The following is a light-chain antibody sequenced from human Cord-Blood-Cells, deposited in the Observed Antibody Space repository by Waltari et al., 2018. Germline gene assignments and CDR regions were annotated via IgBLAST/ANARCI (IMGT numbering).Light chain of an antibody. V-gene: IGKV3-20*01. CDR1: QSVSSSY. Sequence: EIVLTQSPGTLPLSPGERATLSCRASQSVSSSYLAWYQQKPGQAPRLLIYGASSRATGIPDRFSGSGSGTDFTLTISRLEPEDFAVYYCQQYGSSTTWTFGQGTKVEIK. CDR3: QQYGSSTTWT. J-gene: IGKJ1*01. CDR2: GAS.